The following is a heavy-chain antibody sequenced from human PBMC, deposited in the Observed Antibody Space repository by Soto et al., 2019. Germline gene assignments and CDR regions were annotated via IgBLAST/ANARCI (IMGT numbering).Heavy chain of an antibody. CDR1: GGSISSYY. Sequence: PSETLSLTCTVSGGSISSYYWSWIRQPPGKGLEWIGYIYYSGSTNYNPSLKSRVTISIDTSKNRFSLKLSSVTAADTAVYYCARAPFTGYCSGGSCYSKGALDYWGQGTLVTVSS. CDR2: IYYSGST. CDR3: ARAPFTGYCSGGSCYSKGALDY. J-gene: IGHJ4*02. V-gene: IGHV4-59*01. D-gene: IGHD2-15*01.